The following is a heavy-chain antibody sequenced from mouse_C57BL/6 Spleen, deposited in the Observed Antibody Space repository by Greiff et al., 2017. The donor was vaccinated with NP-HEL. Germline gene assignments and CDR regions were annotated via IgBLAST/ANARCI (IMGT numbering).Heavy chain of an antibody. J-gene: IGHJ4*01. CDR1: GFTFSDYY. Sequence: EVMLVESGGGLVQPGGSLKLSCAASGFTFSDYYMYWVRQTPEKRLEWVAYISNGGGSTYYPDTVKGRVTISRDNAKNTLYLQMSRLKSEDTAMYYCARGNYYGSRIYAMDYWGQGTSVTVSS. D-gene: IGHD1-1*01. V-gene: IGHV5-12*01. CDR2: ISNGGGST. CDR3: ARGNYYGSRIYAMDY.